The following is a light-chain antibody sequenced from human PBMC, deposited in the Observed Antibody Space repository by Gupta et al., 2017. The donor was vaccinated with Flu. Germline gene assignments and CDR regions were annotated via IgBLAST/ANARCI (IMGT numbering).Light chain of an antibody. V-gene: IGLV2-14*01. Sequence: QPALTQPASASGSPAQSNAISCTGTSSDVGGYDYVSWYQHHPGKAPELMMLEVSRRPSGIADRFACSESRTKAAPTRTGLLAQDQAEDYCNSKTNTNTVVVFGGGTKLTVL. CDR2: EVS. CDR3: NSKTNTNTVVV. CDR1: SSDVGGYDY. J-gene: IGLJ2*01.